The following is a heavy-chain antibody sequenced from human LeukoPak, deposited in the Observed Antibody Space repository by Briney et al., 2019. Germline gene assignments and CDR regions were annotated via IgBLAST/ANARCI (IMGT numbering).Heavy chain of an antibody. D-gene: IGHD1-26*01. CDR3: ARGVRLVDVSGSYEN. CDR2: INPNSGGT. V-gene: IGHV1-2*02. J-gene: IGHJ4*02. CDR1: GYTFTGYY. Sequence: ASVTVSCKASGYTFTGYYMHWVRQAPGQGLEWMGWINPNSGGTNYAQKFQGRVTMTRDTSISTAYMELSRLRSDDTAVYYCARGVRLVDVSGSYENWGQGTLVTVSS.